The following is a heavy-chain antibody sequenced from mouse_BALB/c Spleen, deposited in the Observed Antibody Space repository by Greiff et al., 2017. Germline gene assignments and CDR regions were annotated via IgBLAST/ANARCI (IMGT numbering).Heavy chain of an antibody. J-gene: IGHJ4*01. V-gene: IGHV1-80*01. CDR2: IYPGDGDT. CDR3: ARSYRYDYYAMDY. CDR1: GYAFSSYW. Sequence: LQESGAELVRPGSSVKISCKASGYAFSSYWMNWVKQRPGQGLEWIGQIYPGDGDTNYNGKFKGKATLTADKSSSTAYMQLSSLTSEDSAVYFCARSYRYDYYAMDYWGQGTSVTVSS. D-gene: IGHD2-14*01.